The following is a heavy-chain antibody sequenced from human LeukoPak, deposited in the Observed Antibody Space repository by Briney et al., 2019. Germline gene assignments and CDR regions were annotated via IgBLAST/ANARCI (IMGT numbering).Heavy chain of an antibody. V-gene: IGHV3-30*02. CDR1: GFTFSSYG. CDR2: IRYDGSNK. J-gene: IGHJ4*02. Sequence: GGSLRLSCAASGFTFSSYGMHWVRQAPGKGLEWVAFIRYDGSNKYYADSVKGRFTISRDNSKNTFYLQMNSLRPDDTATYYCARAILLTGSEYYFDSWGQGTLVTVSS. CDR3: ARAILLTGSEYYFDS. D-gene: IGHD3-9*01.